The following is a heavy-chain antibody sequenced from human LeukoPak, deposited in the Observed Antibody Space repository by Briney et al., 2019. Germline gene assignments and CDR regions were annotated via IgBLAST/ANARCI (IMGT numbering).Heavy chain of an antibody. J-gene: IGHJ3*02. Sequence: SETLSLTCTVSGGSISSYYWSWIRQPPGKGLEWIGYIYYSGSTNYNPSLKSRVTISVDTSKNQFSLKLSSVTAADTAVYYCARGAYDYLWGSHDIWGQGTMVTVSS. CDR2: IYYSGST. V-gene: IGHV4-59*01. CDR3: ARGAYDYLWGSHDI. CDR1: GGSISSYY. D-gene: IGHD3-16*01.